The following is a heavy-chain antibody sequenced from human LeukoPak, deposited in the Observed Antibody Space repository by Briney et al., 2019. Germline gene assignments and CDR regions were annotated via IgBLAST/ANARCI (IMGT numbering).Heavy chain of an antibody. V-gene: IGHV4-59*01. CDR1: DDSISDYY. Sequence: SETLSLTCTVSDDSISDYYRGWIRQPPGKGLEWIGYFYNSGRSTYNPSLKSRVTISADTSKNHFSLKLNSVTTADTAVYYCTRGAGWLIDYWGQGTLVSVSS. D-gene: IGHD3-16*01. CDR2: FYNSGRS. J-gene: IGHJ4*02. CDR3: TRGAGWLIDY.